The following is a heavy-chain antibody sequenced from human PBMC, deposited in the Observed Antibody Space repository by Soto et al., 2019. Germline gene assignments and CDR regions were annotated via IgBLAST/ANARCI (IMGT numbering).Heavy chain of an antibody. CDR2: ISTYNGNT. Sequence: QVQLVQSGAEVKKPGASVKVSCKASGYTFTSHGFSRVRQAPGQGLEWMGWISTYNGNTNYAQTFQGRVTMTTDTSTSTAYIELRGLRSGDTAVYYCAREATSFGSSGYWGQGTLVTVSS. CDR1: GYTFTSHG. J-gene: IGHJ4*02. D-gene: IGHD5-18*01. CDR3: AREATSFGSSGY. V-gene: IGHV1-18*01.